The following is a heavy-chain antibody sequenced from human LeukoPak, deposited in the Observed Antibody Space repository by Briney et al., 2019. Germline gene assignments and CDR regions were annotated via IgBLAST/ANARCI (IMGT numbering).Heavy chain of an antibody. CDR1: GGSGSSDS. J-gene: IGHJ6*03. CDR2: ISYSGRA. V-gene: IGHV4-59*02. CDR3: ARRTRSFSYTYGDAYYYYYMDV. Sequence: SETLSLTCTVSGGSGSSDSWSWVRQAPGPGLEWIGYISYSGRARYNPSLQSPLTISVGPSKSQLSLKLRSVTAADTAVYYCARRTRSFSYTYGDAYYYYYMDVWGKGTTVIVS. D-gene: IGHD5-18*01.